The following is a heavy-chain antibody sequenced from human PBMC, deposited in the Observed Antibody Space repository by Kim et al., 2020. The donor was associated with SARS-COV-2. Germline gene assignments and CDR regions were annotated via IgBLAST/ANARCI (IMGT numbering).Heavy chain of an antibody. D-gene: IGHD5-12*01. CDR3: AKGDIVATETSYYYYGMDV. V-gene: IGHV3-9*01. J-gene: IGHJ6*02. Sequence: RFTLSRDNAKNSLYLQMNSLRAEDTALYYCAKGDIVATETSYYYYGMDVWGQGTTVTVSS.